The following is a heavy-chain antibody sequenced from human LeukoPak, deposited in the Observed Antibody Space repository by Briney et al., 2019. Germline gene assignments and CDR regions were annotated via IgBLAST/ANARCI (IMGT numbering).Heavy chain of an antibody. CDR1: GFSFSSFW. V-gene: IGHV3-48*04. Sequence: PGGSLRLSCAASGFSFSSFWMNWVRQAPGKGLEWVSYISSSGSTIYYADSVKGRFTISRDNAKNSLYLQMNSLRAEDTAVYYCARARYSYGYWAYFDYWGQGTLVTVSS. CDR2: ISSSGSTI. D-gene: IGHD5-18*01. J-gene: IGHJ4*02. CDR3: ARARYSYGYWAYFDY.